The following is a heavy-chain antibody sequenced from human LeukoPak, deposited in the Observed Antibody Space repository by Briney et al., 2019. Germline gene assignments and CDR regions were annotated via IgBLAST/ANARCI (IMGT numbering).Heavy chain of an antibody. V-gene: IGHV3-23*01. Sequence: GGFLRLSCAASGFTFSSYAMSWLRQAPGKGLEWVSAISGSGGSTYYADSVKGRFTISRDNSKNTLYLQMNSLRAEDTAVYYCAKDRAYNWNYAGYYYYMDVWGKGTTVTVSS. D-gene: IGHD1-7*01. J-gene: IGHJ6*03. CDR2: ISGSGGST. CDR3: AKDRAYNWNYAGYYYYMDV. CDR1: GFTFSSYA.